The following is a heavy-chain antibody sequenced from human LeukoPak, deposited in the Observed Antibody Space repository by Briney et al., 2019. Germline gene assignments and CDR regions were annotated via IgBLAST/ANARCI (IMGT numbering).Heavy chain of an antibody. CDR2: ISSSGSTI. V-gene: IGHV3-48*03. J-gene: IGHJ4*02. Sequence: GGSLRLSCAASGFTFSSYELNWVRQAPGKGLEWVSYISSSGSTIYYADSVKGRFTISRDNSKNTLYLQMNSLRAEDTAVYYCAKEGDIVVVPAANPDYWGQGTLVTVSS. CDR1: GFTFSSYE. CDR3: AKEGDIVVVPAANPDY. D-gene: IGHD2-2*01.